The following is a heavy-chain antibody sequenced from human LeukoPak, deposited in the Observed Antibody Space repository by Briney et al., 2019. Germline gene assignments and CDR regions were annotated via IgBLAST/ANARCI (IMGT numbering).Heavy chain of an antibody. D-gene: IGHD1-26*01. CDR3: ARHGVGAKNGAWAFDI. CDR1: GGSISSSSYY. CDR2: IYYSGST. Sequence: AETLSLTCTVSGGSISSSSYYWGWIRQPPGKGLEWIGSIYYSGSTYYNPSLKSRVTISVDTSKNQFSLKLSSVTAADTAVYYCARHGVGAKNGAWAFDIWGQGTTVTVSS. V-gene: IGHV4-39*01. J-gene: IGHJ3*02.